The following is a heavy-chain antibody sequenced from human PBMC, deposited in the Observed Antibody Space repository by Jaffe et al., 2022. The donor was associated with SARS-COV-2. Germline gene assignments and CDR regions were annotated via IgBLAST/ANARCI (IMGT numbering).Heavy chain of an antibody. CDR1: GFTFGDYA. J-gene: IGHJ6*02. V-gene: IGHV3-49*05. CDR3: TRDPDCSSTSCYGIDYYGMDV. CDR2: IRSKAYGGTT. D-gene: IGHD2-2*01. Sequence: EVQLVESGGGLVKPGRSLRLSCTASGFTFGDYAMSWFRQAPGKGLEWVGFIRSKAYGGTTEYAASVKGRFTISRDDSKSIAYLQMNSLKTEDTAVYYCTRDPDCSSTSCYGIDYYGMDVWGQGTTVTVSS.